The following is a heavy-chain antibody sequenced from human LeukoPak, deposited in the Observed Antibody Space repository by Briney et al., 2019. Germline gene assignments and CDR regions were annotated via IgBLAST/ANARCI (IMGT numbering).Heavy chain of an antibody. CDR3: ARTQWFGDPTAEREAFDI. CDR1: GGSISSGSYY. Sequence: LSLTCTVSGGSISSGSYYWSWIRQPAGKGLEWVSYISSSGSIIYYADSVKGRFTISRDNAKNSLYLQMKSLRAEDTAVYYCARTQWFGDPTAEREAFDIWGQGTMVTVSS. J-gene: IGHJ3*02. V-gene: IGHV3-11*04. D-gene: IGHD3-10*01. CDR2: ISSSGSII.